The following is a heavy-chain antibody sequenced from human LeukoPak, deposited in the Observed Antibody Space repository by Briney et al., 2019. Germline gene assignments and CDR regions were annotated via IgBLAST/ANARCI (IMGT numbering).Heavy chain of an antibody. CDR2: TYYRSKWYN. Sequence: SQTLSLTCAISGDSVSSNSAAWNWIRQSPSRGLEWLGRTYYRSKWYNDYAVSVKSRITINPDTSKNQFSLKLSSVTAADTAVYYCARVLSHAPFFDYWGQGTLVTVSS. CDR3: ARVLSHAPFFDY. V-gene: IGHV6-1*01. CDR1: GDSVSSNSAA. J-gene: IGHJ4*02.